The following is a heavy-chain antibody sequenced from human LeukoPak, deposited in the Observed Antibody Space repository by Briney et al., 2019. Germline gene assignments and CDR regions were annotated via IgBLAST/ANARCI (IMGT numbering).Heavy chain of an antibody. CDR3: ARLSESPDY. V-gene: IGHV1-46*01. CDR2: IDPGGGTT. CDR1: GYTFTSYY. Sequence: ASVKVSCKASGYTFTSYYVHWVRQAPGQGLEWMGIIDPGGGTTTYAQRFQGRVTVTRDTSTSTLYMELSSLRSEDTAVYYCARLSESPDYWGQGTLVTVSS. J-gene: IGHJ4*02. D-gene: IGHD2/OR15-2a*01.